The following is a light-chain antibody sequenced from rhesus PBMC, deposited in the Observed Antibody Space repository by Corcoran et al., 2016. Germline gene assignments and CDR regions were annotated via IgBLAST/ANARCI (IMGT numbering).Light chain of an antibody. V-gene: IGKV1-36*02. CDR3: LQAYSTPYS. J-gene: IGKJ2*01. CDR2: AAS. CDR1: QGISDY. Sequence: DIQMTQSPSSLSASVGDRVTITCRASQGISDYLNWYQQKQGKAPKRLIYAASSLESGVPSRFSGSGSVTDFTLTSSSLQPKDFAAYYCLQAYSTPYSVGQGTKVEIK.